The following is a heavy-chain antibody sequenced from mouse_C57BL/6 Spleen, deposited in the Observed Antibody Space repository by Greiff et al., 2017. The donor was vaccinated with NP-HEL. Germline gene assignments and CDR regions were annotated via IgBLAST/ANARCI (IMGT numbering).Heavy chain of an antibody. D-gene: IGHD2-1*01. V-gene: IGHV14-3*01. CDR2: IDPANGNT. CDR3: AREDYGNSGYWYFDF. CDR1: GFNIKNTY. J-gene: IGHJ1*03. Sequence: VQLKESVAELVRPGASVKLSCTASGFNIKNTYMHWVKQRPEQGLEWIGRIDPANGNTKYAPKFQGKATITADTSSNTAYLQLSSLTSDDTAIYYCAREDYGNSGYWYFDFWGTGTTVTVSS.